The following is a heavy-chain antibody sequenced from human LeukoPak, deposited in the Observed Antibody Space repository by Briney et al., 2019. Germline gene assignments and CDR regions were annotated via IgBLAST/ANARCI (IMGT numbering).Heavy chain of an antibody. Sequence: PGGSLRFSCAASGFTFSIYVMTWVRQAPGKGLEWVSGISGSSTSTWYADSVKGRFTTSRDNSKNTLCLQMNSLRAEDTAVYYCAKDRDSSSGSSYLDFWGQGTLVTVSS. CDR1: GFTFSIYV. D-gene: IGHD6-13*01. CDR3: AKDRDSSSGSSYLDF. CDR2: ISGSSTST. V-gene: IGHV3-23*01. J-gene: IGHJ4*02.